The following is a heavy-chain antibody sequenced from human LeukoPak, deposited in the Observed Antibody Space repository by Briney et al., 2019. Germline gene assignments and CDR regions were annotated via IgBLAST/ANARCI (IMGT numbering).Heavy chain of an antibody. V-gene: IGHV3-7*01. CDR2: IKQDGSEK. J-gene: IGHJ4*02. CDR1: GFTFSSYW. D-gene: IGHD5-12*01. CDR3: ARDQVDIVATTPDY. Sequence: GGSLRLSRAASGFTFSSYWMSWVRQAPGKGLEWVANIKQDGSEKYYVDSVKGRFTISRDNAKNSLYLQMNSLRAEDTAVYYCARDQVDIVATTPDYWGQGTLVTVSS.